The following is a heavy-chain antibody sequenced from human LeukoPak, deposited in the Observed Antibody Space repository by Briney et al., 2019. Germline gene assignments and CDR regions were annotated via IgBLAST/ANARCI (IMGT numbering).Heavy chain of an antibody. CDR1: GFTFSSYG. CDR3: ARRAGDYSHPYDY. Sequence: GGSLRLSCAASGFTFSSYGMHWVRQAPGKGLEWVAFIRYDGSNKYYADSVKGRFTISRDNSKNTLYLQINSLRAEDTAVYYCARRAGDYSHPYDYWGQGTLVTVSS. J-gene: IGHJ4*02. D-gene: IGHD3-22*01. V-gene: IGHV3-30*02. CDR2: IRYDGSNK.